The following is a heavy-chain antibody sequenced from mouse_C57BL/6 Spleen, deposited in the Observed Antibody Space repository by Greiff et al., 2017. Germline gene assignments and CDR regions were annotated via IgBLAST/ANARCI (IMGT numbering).Heavy chain of an antibody. CDR1: GYTFTSYW. D-gene: IGHD1-1*01. V-gene: IGHV1-55*01. CDR2: IYPGSGST. Sequence: QVQLQQPGAELVKPGASVKMSCKASGYTFTSYWITWVKQRPGQGLEWIGDIYPGSGSTNYNEKFKSKATLTVDTSSSTAYMQLSSLTSEDSAVYYCARHDSSYVYFDVWGTETTVTVPS. CDR3: ARHDSSYVYFDV. J-gene: IGHJ1*03.